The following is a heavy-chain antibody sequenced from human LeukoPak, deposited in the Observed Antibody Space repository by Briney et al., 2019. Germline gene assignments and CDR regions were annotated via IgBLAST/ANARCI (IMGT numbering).Heavy chain of an antibody. Sequence: SVKVSFKASGGTFSSYAISWVRQAPGQGLEWMGGIIPIFGTANYAQKFHGRVTITADKSTSTAYMELSSLRSEDTAVYYCASPEGYSGYDHYYYGMDVWGKGTTVTVSS. J-gene: IGHJ6*04. V-gene: IGHV1-69*06. CDR1: GGTFSSYA. D-gene: IGHD5-12*01. CDR3: ASPEGYSGYDHYYYGMDV. CDR2: IIPIFGTA.